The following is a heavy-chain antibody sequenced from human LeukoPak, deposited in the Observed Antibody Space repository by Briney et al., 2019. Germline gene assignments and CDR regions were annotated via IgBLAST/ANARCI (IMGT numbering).Heavy chain of an antibody. D-gene: IGHD3-10*01. CDR3: ARGLTILRGVIYSY. CDR1: GFTFSDYW. CDR2: INQDGSEK. V-gene: IGHV3-7*01. J-gene: IGHJ4*02. Sequence: PGGSLRLSCAAAGFTFSDYWMTWVRQAPGKGLEWVANINQDGSEKYYVDSVKGRFTISRDNAKYSLYLQMNSLRAEDTAVYYCARGLTILRGVIYSYWGQGTLVTVSS.